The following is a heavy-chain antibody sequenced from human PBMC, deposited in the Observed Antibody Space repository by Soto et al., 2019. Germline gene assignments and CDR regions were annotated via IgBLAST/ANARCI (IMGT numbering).Heavy chain of an antibody. V-gene: IGHV3-7*01. CDR1: GFTFSSYW. CDR3: ARESNAHFDY. J-gene: IGHJ4*02. CDR2: IAHDGSEK. Sequence: VGSLRLSCAVSGFTFSSYWMSWVRQAPGRGLEWVATIAHDGSEKFYVDSVKGRFTISRDNTKNSLYLQMNSLGAEDTAVYYCARESNAHFDYWGQGTMVTVSS. D-gene: IGHD7-27*01.